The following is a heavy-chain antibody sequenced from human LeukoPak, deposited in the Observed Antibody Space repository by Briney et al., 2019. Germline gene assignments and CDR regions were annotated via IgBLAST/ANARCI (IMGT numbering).Heavy chain of an antibody. CDR3: ARARGFDW. J-gene: IGHJ4*02. CDR2: LNEDGGYT. V-gene: IGHV3-23*01. Sequence: PGGSLRLSCAASGFTFNIYAMSWVRQAPGKGLAWVSGLNEDGGYTYYADSVKGRFTISRDNAKNSLFLQMNSLRDEDTAVYYCARARGFDWWGQGTLVTVSS. CDR1: GFTFNIYA.